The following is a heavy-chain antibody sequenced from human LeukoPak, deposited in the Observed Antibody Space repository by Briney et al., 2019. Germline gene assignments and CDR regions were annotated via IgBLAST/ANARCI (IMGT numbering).Heavy chain of an antibody. J-gene: IGHJ4*02. CDR1: GASMSDYY. CDR3: VRRVRYFGQNDY. D-gene: IGHD3-9*01. Sequence: SETLSLTCTVSGASMSDYYWSWIRQPPGKGLEWIGYIYYTGSTNYNPSLKSRVTMSVDTSKNQISLKLSSVTAADSTVYYCVRRVRYFGQNDYWGQGTLVTVSS. V-gene: IGHV4-59*08. CDR2: IYYTGST.